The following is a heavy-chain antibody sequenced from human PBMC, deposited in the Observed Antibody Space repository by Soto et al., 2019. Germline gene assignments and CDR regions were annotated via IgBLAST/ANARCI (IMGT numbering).Heavy chain of an antibody. Sequence: GGSLRLSCAASGFTFSSYAMSWVRQAPGKGLEWVSAISGSGGSTYYADSVKGRFTISRDNSKNTLYLQMNSLRAEDTAVYYCAKFIALGYSYGYVFFDYWGQGTLVTVSS. V-gene: IGHV3-23*01. CDR2: ISGSGGST. CDR1: GFTFSSYA. CDR3: AKFIALGYSYGYVFFDY. J-gene: IGHJ4*02. D-gene: IGHD5-18*01.